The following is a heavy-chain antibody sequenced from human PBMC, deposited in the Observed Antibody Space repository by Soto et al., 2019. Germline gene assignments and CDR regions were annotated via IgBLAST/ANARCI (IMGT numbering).Heavy chain of an antibody. Sequence: QVQLVQSGAEVKKPGASVKVSCKASGYTFTSYGISWVRQAPGQGLEWMGWISAYNGNTNYAHKLQGRVTMTTDTSTRTAYMELRSLRSDDTAVYYCARDSPDYGDYYYYGMDVWGQGTTVTVSS. CDR3: ARDSPDYGDYYYYGMDV. J-gene: IGHJ6*02. CDR2: ISAYNGNT. D-gene: IGHD4-17*01. V-gene: IGHV1-18*01. CDR1: GYTFTSYG.